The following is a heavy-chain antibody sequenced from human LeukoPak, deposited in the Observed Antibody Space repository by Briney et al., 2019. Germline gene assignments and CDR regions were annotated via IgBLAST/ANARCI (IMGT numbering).Heavy chain of an antibody. Sequence: GESLKISCKGSGYSFTSYWIGWVRQMPGKGLEWMGIIYPGDSDTRYSPSFQGQVTISADKSISTAYLQWSSLKASDTAMYYCARHEGGPYMTTVKHWFDPWGQGTLVTVSS. CDR2: IYPGDSDT. D-gene: IGHD4-17*01. V-gene: IGHV5-51*01. CDR1: GYSFTSYW. CDR3: ARHEGGPYMTTVKHWFDP. J-gene: IGHJ5*02.